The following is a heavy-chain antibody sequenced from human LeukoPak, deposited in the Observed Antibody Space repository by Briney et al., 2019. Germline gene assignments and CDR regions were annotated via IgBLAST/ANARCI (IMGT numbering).Heavy chain of an antibody. J-gene: IGHJ4*02. CDR3: ARGRQPIHPFDY. Sequence: PGGSLRLSCSASGFTFSRHHMTWVRQAPGKGLEWVSAISGSGGSTYYADSVKGRFTISRDNAKNSLYLQMNSLRAEDTAVYYCARGRQPIHPFDYWGQGTLVTVSS. D-gene: IGHD5-18*01. CDR2: ISGSGGST. V-gene: IGHV3-23*01. CDR1: GFTFSRHH.